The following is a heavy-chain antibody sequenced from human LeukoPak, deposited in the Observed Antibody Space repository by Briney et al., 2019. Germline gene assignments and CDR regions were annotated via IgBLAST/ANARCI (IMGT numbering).Heavy chain of an antibody. D-gene: IGHD5-18*01. Sequence: PGGSLRLSCAASGFTFSTYSMNWVRQPPGKGLEWIGETSHSGTNNYNPSLKSRVTISVDMSKNQFSLNLASVTAADTAVYFCARLHYYLDTSGYYVYSFGNWGRGTPVTVSS. CDR2: TSHSGTN. CDR3: ARLHYYLDTSGYYVYSFGN. CDR1: GFTFSTYS. V-gene: IGHV4-34*01. J-gene: IGHJ4*02.